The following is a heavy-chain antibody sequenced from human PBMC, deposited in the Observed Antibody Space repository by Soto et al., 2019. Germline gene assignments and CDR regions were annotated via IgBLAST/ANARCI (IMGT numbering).Heavy chain of an antibody. J-gene: IGHJ4*02. CDR3: ATFPRRIQLLDY. V-gene: IGHV3-23*01. CDR1: GFTFSSYA. D-gene: IGHD5-18*01. Sequence: PRGSLRLSCAASGFTFSSYAMSWVRHAPGKGLDWVSAISRSGGSTYYAASVKGRFTISKDKAKNTPYLQMNSLRAEDTAVNYCATFPRRIQLLDYWGQGTLVIVSS. CDR2: ISRSGGST.